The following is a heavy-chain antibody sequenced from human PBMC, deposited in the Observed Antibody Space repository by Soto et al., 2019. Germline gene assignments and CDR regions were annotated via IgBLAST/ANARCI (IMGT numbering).Heavy chain of an antibody. Sequence: SETLSLTCTVSGGSISNYFCNWIRQPAGKVLEGIGRIDNSGSTNYTPSLKSRITISADTSRNQFSLKLNSVTAADTAVYYCARGGQDFWSGPFDYWGQGALVTVS. CDR3: ARGGQDFWSGPFDY. J-gene: IGHJ4*02. CDR1: GGSISNYF. V-gene: IGHV4-4*07. CDR2: IDNSGST. D-gene: IGHD3-3*01.